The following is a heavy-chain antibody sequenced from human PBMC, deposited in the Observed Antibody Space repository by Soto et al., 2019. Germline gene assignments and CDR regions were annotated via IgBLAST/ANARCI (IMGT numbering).Heavy chain of an antibody. D-gene: IGHD3-22*01. CDR1: GFTFSSSE. V-gene: IGHV3-48*03. CDR2: ISSGGLTR. CDR3: TRGGVSMTAVVTHFDY. J-gene: IGHJ4*02. Sequence: GGSLRLSCAASGFTFSSSEMNWVRQAPGKGLEWISYISSGGLTRYYADSVKGRFTISRDNVKNSLFLQMSSLRADDTAVYYCTRGGVSMTAVVTHFDYWGQGALVTVSS.